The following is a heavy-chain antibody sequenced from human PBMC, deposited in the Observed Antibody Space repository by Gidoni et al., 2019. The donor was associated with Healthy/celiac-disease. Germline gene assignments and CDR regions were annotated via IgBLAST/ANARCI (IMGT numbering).Heavy chain of an antibody. CDR3: ARESEWLSGYFDY. CDR1: GFPFRSYS. Sequence: EVQLLESGGGLVKPGGSLRLSCAASGFPFRSYSMNWVRQAPGKGLEWVASISSSSSYIYYADSVKGRFTIYRDNAKNSLYLQMNSLRAEDTAVYYCARESEWLSGYFDYWGQGTLVTVSS. CDR2: ISSSSSYI. D-gene: IGHD3-3*01. V-gene: IGHV3-21*01. J-gene: IGHJ4*02.